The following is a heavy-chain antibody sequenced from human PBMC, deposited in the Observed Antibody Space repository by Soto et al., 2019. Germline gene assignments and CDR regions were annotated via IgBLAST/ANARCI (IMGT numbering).Heavy chain of an antibody. D-gene: IGHD3-9*01. CDR1: GGSISSGGYY. J-gene: IGHJ4*02. Sequence: SETLSLTCTVSGGSISSGGYYWSWIRQHPGKGLEWIGYIYYSGSTYYNPSLKSRVTISVDTSKNQFSLKLSSVTAADTAVYYCARARPSLGYFDWLLSTPNDYWGQGTLVTVSS. CDR3: ARARPSLGYFDWLLSTPNDY. V-gene: IGHV4-31*03. CDR2: IYYSGST.